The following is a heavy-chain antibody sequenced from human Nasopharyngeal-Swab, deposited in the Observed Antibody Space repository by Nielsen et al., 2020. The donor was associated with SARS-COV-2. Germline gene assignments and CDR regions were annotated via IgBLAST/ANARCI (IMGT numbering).Heavy chain of an antibody. CDR1: GFTFSSYW. CDR2: IKHDGSAK. D-gene: IGHD6-13*01. Sequence: GESLKISCAASGFTFSSYWMTWVRQAPGKGLEWVANIKHDGSAKYYADSVKGRFTISRDNAKSSLHLQMNSLRAEDTAVYYCAVSSWQDFDPWGQGTLVTVSS. V-gene: IGHV3-7*01. CDR3: AVSSWQDFDP. J-gene: IGHJ5*02.